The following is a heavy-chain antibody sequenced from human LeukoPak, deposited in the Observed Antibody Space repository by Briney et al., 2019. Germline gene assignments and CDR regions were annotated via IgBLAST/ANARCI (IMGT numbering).Heavy chain of an antibody. CDR1: GFTFDDYA. V-gene: IGHV3-9*01. D-gene: IGHD3-10*02. J-gene: IGHJ4*02. CDR3: AKALGSGSYYALFDY. Sequence: SLRLSCAASGFTFDDYAMHWVRQAPGKGLEWVSGISWNSGSIGYADSVKGRFTISRDNAKNSLYLQMNSLRAEDTALYYCAKALGSGSYYALFDYWGQGTLVTVSS. CDR2: ISWNSGSI.